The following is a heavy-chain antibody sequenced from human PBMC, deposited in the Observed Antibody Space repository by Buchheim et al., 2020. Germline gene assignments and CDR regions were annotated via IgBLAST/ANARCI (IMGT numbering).Heavy chain of an antibody. D-gene: IGHD1-26*01. CDR2: IGSNSGSI. V-gene: IGHV3-48*01. J-gene: IGHJ4*02. Sequence: EVQLVESGGGLVQPGGSLRLSCVVSGLTFGTHGMNWVRQAPGKGPEWVSYIGSNSGSIYYAASVKGRFTISRDVSKNTLYLQMNSLRAEDTAAYYCVKWSGTYPLYYFDYWGQGTL. CDR1: GLTFGTHG. CDR3: VKWSGTYPLYYFDY.